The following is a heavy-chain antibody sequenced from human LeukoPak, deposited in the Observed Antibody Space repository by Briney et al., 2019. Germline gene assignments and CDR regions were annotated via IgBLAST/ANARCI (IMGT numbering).Heavy chain of an antibody. Sequence: ASVKVSCKASGYTFTSYGISWVRQAPGQGLEWMGWISAYNGNTNYAQKLQGRVTMTTDTSTSTAYIELRSLRSDDTAVYYCATLPGGARPGYYYYYMDVWGKGTTVTVSS. J-gene: IGHJ6*03. CDR3: ATLPGGARPGYYYYYMDV. CDR2: ISAYNGNT. CDR1: GYTFTSYG. V-gene: IGHV1-18*01. D-gene: IGHD6-6*01.